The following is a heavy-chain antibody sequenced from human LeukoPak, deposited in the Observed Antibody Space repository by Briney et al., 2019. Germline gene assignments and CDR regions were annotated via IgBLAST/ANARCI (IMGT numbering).Heavy chain of an antibody. V-gene: IGHV3-23*01. J-gene: IGHJ4*02. D-gene: IGHD5-24*01. Sequence: PGGSLRLPCAASGFTFGSYGMSWVRQAPGKGLEWVSTIHPSGTNTHYADSVKGRFTISRDNSKNKLFLLMSTLRADDTAIYYCAKDPSTLTIRDDYWGQGTLVTVSS. CDR1: GFTFGSYG. CDR2: IHPSGTNT. CDR3: AKDPSTLTIRDDY.